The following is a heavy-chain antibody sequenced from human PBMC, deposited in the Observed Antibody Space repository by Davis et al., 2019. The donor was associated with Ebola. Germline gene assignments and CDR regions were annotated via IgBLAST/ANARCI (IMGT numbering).Heavy chain of an antibody. CDR3: ARIAAEFDYGMDV. CDR1: GYSFTTYI. Sequence: ASVKVSCKASGYSFTTYIITWVRQAPGQGLEWMGWIAVYNGDTEYAHNIQGRVTMSTEISTNTVYMELRGLRSDDTAVYFCARIAAEFDYGMDVWGQGTTVTVSS. CDR2: IAVYNGDT. J-gene: IGHJ6*02. D-gene: IGHD6-13*01. V-gene: IGHV1-18*01.